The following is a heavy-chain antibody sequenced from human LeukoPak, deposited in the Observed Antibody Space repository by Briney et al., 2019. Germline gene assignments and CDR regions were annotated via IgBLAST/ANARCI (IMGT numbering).Heavy chain of an antibody. CDR3: ARGAARSCGSSY. CDR2: INHSGST. D-gene: IGHD5-18*01. Sequence: SETLSLTCAVYGGSFSGYYWSWIRQPPGKGLEWIGEINHSGSTNYNPSLKSRVTISVDTSKNQFSLKLSSVTAADTAVYYCARGAARSCGSSYWGQGTLVTVSS. CDR1: GGSFSGYY. J-gene: IGHJ4*02. V-gene: IGHV4-34*01.